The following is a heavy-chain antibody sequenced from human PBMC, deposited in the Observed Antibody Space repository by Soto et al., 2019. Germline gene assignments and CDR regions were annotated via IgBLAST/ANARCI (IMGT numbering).Heavy chain of an antibody. CDR2: ISYDGNNK. V-gene: IGHV3-30*18. CDR3: AKVTYSGSYYRIDY. CDR1: GFTFSSYA. J-gene: IGHJ4*02. D-gene: IGHD1-26*01. Sequence: PGGSLRLSCAVSGFTFSSYAMHWVRQAPGKGLEWVALISYDGNNKYYADSVKGRFTISRDNSKNTLYLQMNSLRAEDTAVYYCAKVTYSGSYYRIDYWGQRTLVTVSS.